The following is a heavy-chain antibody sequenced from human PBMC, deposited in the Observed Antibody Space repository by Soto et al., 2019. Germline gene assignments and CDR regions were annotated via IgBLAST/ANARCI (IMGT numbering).Heavy chain of an antibody. V-gene: IGHV5-51*01. Sequence: GESWKISCQGCEASITSQWTGRAGQMPWKALEWMRSNDPGAADTRYSPSFQGQVTISADKSISTAYLQWSSLKASDTAMYYCAKLSNMGGTPWPQRTTVTVS. CDR1: EASITSQW. CDR3: AKLSNMGGTP. J-gene: IGHJ5*02. CDR2: NDPGAADT. D-gene: IGHD3-16*01.